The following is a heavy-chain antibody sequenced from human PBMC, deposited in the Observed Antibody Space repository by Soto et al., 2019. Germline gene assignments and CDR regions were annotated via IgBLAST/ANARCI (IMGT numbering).Heavy chain of an antibody. Sequence: QVQLQQWGAGLLKPSETLSLTCAVYGGSFSGYYWSWIRQPPGKGLEWIGEINHSGSTNYNLSLKSRVTISVDTSKNQFSLKLSSVTAADTAVYYCARGLSEQWLPVNWGQGTLVTVSS. CDR1: GGSFSGYY. CDR3: ARGLSEQWLPVN. CDR2: INHSGST. V-gene: IGHV4-34*01. J-gene: IGHJ4*02. D-gene: IGHD6-19*01.